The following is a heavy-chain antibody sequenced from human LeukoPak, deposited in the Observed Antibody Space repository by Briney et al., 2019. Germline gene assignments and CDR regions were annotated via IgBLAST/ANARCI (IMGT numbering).Heavy chain of an antibody. CDR1: GGSFSGYY. CDR3: ARGPHYDFWSVYEYYYYYYGMDV. J-gene: IGHJ6*02. CDR2: INHSGST. V-gene: IGHV4-34*01. Sequence: PSETLSLTCAVYGGSFSGYYWSWIRQPPGKGLEWIGEINHSGSTNYNPSLKSRVTISVDTSKNQFSLKLGSVTAADTAVYYCARGPHYDFWSVYEYYYYYYGMDVWGQGATVTVSS. D-gene: IGHD3-3*01.